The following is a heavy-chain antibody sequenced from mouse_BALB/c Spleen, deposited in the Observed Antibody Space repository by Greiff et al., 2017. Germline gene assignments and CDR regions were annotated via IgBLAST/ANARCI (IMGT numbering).Heavy chain of an antibody. CDR3: TRLVGRFAY. D-gene: IGHD1-1*02. J-gene: IGHJ3*01. CDR2: INPSNGGT. Sequence: VQLQQPGAELVKPGASVKLSCKASGYTFTSYYMYWVKQRPGQGLEWIGGINPSNGGTNFNEKFKSKATLTVDKSSSTAYMQLSSLTSEDSAVYYCTRLVGRFAYWGQGTLVTVSA. CDR1: GYTFTSYY. V-gene: IGHV1S81*02.